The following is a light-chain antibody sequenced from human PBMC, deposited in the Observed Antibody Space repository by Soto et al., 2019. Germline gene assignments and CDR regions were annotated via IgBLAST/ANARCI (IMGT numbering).Light chain of an antibody. CDR1: SGHSSYA. V-gene: IGLV4-69*01. Sequence: QSVLTQSPSASASLGASVKLTCTRSSGHSSYAIAWHQQQPEKGPRYLMKLNSDGSHRQGDGIPDRFSGSSSGAERYLTISSLQSEDEADYYCQTWGTGIQVVFGGGTQLTVL. J-gene: IGLJ2*01. CDR2: LNSDGSH. CDR3: QTWGTGIQVV.